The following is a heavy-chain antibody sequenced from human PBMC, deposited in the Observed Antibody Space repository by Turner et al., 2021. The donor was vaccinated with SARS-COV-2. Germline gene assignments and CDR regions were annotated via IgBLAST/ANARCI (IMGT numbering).Heavy chain of an antibody. Sequence: EVQPVESGGGLVKPWVYLRVSSTASELTFSNYSMNWVRHAPEKGLDCVSCISIISSYIYYADSGKGGFIISRYNAKSSLYLQMNRLRAEDTAGYYCARWDNYYDSSGYYPDAFDIWGQGTMVTVSS. D-gene: IGHD3-22*01. CDR2: ISIISSYI. CDR1: ELTFSNYS. J-gene: IGHJ3*02. V-gene: IGHV3-21*01. CDR3: ARWDNYYDSSGYYPDAFDI.